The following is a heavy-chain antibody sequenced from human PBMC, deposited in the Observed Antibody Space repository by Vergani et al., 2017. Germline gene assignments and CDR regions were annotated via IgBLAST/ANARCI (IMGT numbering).Heavy chain of an antibody. CDR1: GYSFTSYW. D-gene: IGHD6-19*01. Sequence: EVQLVQSGAEVKKPGESLRISCKGSGYSFTSYWISWVRQMPGKGLGWMGGIDPSDSYTNYSPSFQGHVTISADKSISTAYLQLSSLKASDTAMYYCARQVALAGKWWGPYYYYGMDVWGQGTTVTVSS. CDR3: ARQVALAGKWWGPYYYYGMDV. J-gene: IGHJ6*02. CDR2: IDPSDSYT. V-gene: IGHV5-10-1*01.